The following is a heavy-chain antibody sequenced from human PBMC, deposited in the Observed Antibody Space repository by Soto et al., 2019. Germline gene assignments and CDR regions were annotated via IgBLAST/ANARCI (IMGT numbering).Heavy chain of an antibody. D-gene: IGHD1-26*01. J-gene: IGHJ4*02. CDR3: ASVYSGRYPYFDF. CDR2: IWYDGSNK. V-gene: IGHV3-33*01. CDR1: GFTFSSYG. Sequence: GGSLRLSCAASGFTFSSYGMHWVRQAPGKGLEWVANIWYDGSNKYYADSVKGRFTISRDNSKNTLYLQMNSLRAEDVSVYYCASVYSGRYPYFDFWGQGTLVTVSS.